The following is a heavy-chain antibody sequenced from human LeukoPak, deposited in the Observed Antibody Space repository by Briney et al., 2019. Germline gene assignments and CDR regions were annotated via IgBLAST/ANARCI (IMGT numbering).Heavy chain of an antibody. J-gene: IGHJ3*02. V-gene: IGHV1-18*01. CDR1: GYTFTSYG. CDR3: ARDIVVVTAIGASDI. Sequence: ASVKVSCKASGYTFTSYGFSWVRHAPGQGLEWMGWISAYNGNTNYAQNLQGRVTLTTDTPTSTAYMELRSLRSDDTAVYYCARDIVVVTAIGASDIWGQGTMVTVSS. D-gene: IGHD2-21*02. CDR2: ISAYNGNT.